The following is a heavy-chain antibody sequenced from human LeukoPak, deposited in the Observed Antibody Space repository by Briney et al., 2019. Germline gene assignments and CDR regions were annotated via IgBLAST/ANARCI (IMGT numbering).Heavy chain of an antibody. J-gene: IGHJ4*02. CDR3: ARAKKYYYDSSGYLGTYYFDY. Sequence: GGSLRLSCAASGFTFSSYDMHWVRQATGKGLEWVSAMGTAGDTYYPGSVKGRFPISRENAKNSLYLQMNSLRAGDTAVYYCARAKKYYYDSSGYLGTYYFDYWGQGTLVTVSS. CDR1: GFTFSSYD. D-gene: IGHD3-22*01. CDR2: MGTAGDT. V-gene: IGHV3-13*01.